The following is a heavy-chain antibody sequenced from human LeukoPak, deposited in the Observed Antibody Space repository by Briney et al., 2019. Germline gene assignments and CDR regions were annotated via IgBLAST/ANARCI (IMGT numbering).Heavy chain of an antibody. CDR3: ARESHDSSGYYSAHFDY. CDR1: GGTFTSYA. Sequence: SVKVSCKASGGTFTSYAISWVRQAPGQGLEWMGGIIPIFGTANYAQKFQGRVTITADESTSTAYMELSSLRSEDTAVYYCARESHDSSGYYSAHFDYWGQGTLVTVSS. J-gene: IGHJ4*02. D-gene: IGHD3-22*01. V-gene: IGHV1-69*13. CDR2: IIPIFGTA.